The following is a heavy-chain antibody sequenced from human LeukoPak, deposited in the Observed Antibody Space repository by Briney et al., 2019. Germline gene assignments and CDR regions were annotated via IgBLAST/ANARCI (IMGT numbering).Heavy chain of an antibody. CDR1: GFTFSTYG. V-gene: IGHV3-15*01. CDR3: TTWTDLYDY. Sequence: PGGSLRLSCAASGFTFSTYGMSWVRQAPGKGLDWVGRIRSETDGGTTDYATPVKGRFTISRDDSKNMLYLQMNSLKAEDTAVYYCTTWTDLYDYWGQGTLVTVSS. J-gene: IGHJ4*02. CDR2: IRSETDGGTT. D-gene: IGHD3/OR15-3a*01.